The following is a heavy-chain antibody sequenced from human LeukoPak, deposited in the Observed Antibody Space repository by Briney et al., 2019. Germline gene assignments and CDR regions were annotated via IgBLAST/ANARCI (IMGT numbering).Heavy chain of an antibody. CDR1: GFTVSSNY. V-gene: IGHV4-59*02. CDR3: ARTAADLRIDY. CDR2: IYYSGST. D-gene: IGHD6-13*01. Sequence: GSLRLSCAASGFTVSSNYMSWIRQPPGKGLEWIGYIYYSGSTNYNPSLKSRVTISVDTSKNQFSLKLSSVTAADTAVYYCARTAADLRIDYWGQGTLVTVSS. J-gene: IGHJ4*02.